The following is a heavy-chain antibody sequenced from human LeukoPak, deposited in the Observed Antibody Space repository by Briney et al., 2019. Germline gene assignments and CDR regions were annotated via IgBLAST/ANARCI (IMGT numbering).Heavy chain of an antibody. J-gene: IGHJ4*02. CDR1: GYTFTSYD. Sequence: ASVKVSCKASGYTFTSYDINWVRQATGQRLEWIGWIVVGSGNTNYAQKFQERVTITRDMSTSTAYMELSSLRSEDTAVYYCAATRYSGSYGYWGQGTLVTVSS. D-gene: IGHD1-26*01. CDR2: IVVGSGNT. CDR3: AATRYSGSYGY. V-gene: IGHV1-58*02.